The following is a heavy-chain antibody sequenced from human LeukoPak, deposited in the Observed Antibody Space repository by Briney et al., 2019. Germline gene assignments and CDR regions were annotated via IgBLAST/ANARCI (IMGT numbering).Heavy chain of an antibody. CDR1: GFTFSGHT. CDR2: ISPGGDTT. CDR3: ARDSKTGLYYRRYHYMDV. D-gene: IGHD3-22*01. J-gene: IGHJ6*03. Sequence: GGSLRLSCAASGFTFSGHTMSRVRQAPGKGLEWVSGISPGGDTTYYADSVRGRFTISRDNAKNSLYLQIHSLRAEDTAVYYCARDSKTGLYYRRYHYMDVWGKGTTVTVSS. V-gene: IGHV3-23*01.